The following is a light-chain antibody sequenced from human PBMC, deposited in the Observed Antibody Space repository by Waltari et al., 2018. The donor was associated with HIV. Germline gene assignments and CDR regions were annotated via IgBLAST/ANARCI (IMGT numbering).Light chain of an antibody. J-gene: IGLJ3*02. Sequence: QSVLTQPPSASGTPGQRVTISCSGRSSNIGSNYVYWYQQLPGTAPNLLIYRTNQRPSGGPDRFSGSKSGTSASLAITGLRSEDEADYYCAAWDDGLSGPVFGGGTKLTVL. V-gene: IGLV1-47*01. CDR1: SSNIGSNY. CDR2: RTN. CDR3: AAWDDGLSGPV.